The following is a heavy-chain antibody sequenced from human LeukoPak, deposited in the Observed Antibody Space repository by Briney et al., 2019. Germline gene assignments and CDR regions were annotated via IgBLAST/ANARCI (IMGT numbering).Heavy chain of an antibody. CDR3: ENTTYYFN. Sequence: GGSLRLSCTASGFSFSHFWMTWVRQAPGKGLEWVANIRYDGGEANYADSVKGRFTISRENAKNSVFLQMNSLRVEDTAIYFCENTTYYFNWGQGTLVIVSS. CDR2: IRYDGGEA. J-gene: IGHJ4*02. CDR1: GFSFSHFW. D-gene: IGHD2/OR15-2a*01. V-gene: IGHV3-7*01.